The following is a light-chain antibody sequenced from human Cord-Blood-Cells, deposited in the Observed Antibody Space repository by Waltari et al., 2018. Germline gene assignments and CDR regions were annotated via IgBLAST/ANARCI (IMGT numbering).Light chain of an antibody. CDR3: QSYDSSLSVSWV. Sequence: QSVLTQPPSVSGAPGQRVTISCPGRSSTIGPGYDVHRSQQLPGTAPKLLIYGNSNRPSGVPDRFSGSKSGTSASLAITGLQAEDEADYYCQSYDSSLSVSWVFGGGTKLTVL. J-gene: IGLJ3*02. CDR2: GNS. CDR1: SSTIGPGYD. V-gene: IGLV1-40*01.